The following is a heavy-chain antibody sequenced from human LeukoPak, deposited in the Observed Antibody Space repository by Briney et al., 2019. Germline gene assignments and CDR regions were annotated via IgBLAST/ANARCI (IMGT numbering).Heavy chain of an antibody. D-gene: IGHD6-19*01. CDR2: IYYSGST. Sequence: SETLSLTCTVSGGAISGYYWGWIRQPPGKGLEWIGSIYYSGSTYYNPSLKSRVTISVDTSKNQFSLKLSSVTAADTAVYYCARTVAGLLGKYYFDYWGQGTLVTVSS. CDR3: ARTVAGLLGKYYFDY. V-gene: IGHV4-39*01. CDR1: GGAISGYY. J-gene: IGHJ4*02.